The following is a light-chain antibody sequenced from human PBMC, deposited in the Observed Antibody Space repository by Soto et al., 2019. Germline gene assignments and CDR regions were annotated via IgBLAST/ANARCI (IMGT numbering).Light chain of an antibody. CDR1: QSVANF. CDR2: AAS. CDR3: QQRSSWPPIT. V-gene: IGKV3-11*01. J-gene: IGKJ5*01. Sequence: IVLTQSPATLSLSPWERATLSCRASQSVANFLAWYQQKPGQAPNLLIYAASNTATGIPARFIGSGAGAAFTLTISSLEPEDYAVYYCQQRSSWPPITFGQGTRLEIK.